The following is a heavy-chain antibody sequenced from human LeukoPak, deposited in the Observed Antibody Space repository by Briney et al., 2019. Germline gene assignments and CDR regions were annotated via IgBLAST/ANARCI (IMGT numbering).Heavy chain of an antibody. D-gene: IGHD1-26*01. CDR3: AKDTWDEPNFFDY. V-gene: IGHV3-30*02. CDR1: GFTFSSYG. J-gene: IGHJ4*02. Sequence: GGSLRLSCAASGFTFSSYGMHWVRQAPGKGLEWVAFIRYDGSNKYYADSVKARFTISRDNSKNTLYLQMNSLRAEDTAVYYCAKDTWDEPNFFDYWGQGTLVTVSS. CDR2: IRYDGSNK.